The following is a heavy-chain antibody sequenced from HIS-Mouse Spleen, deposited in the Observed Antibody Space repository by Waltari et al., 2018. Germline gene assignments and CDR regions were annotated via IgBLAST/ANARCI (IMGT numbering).Heavy chain of an antibody. CDR3: AREIPYSSSWYDWYFDL. CDR1: GGSITSSSYY. J-gene: IGHJ2*01. V-gene: IGHV4-39*07. CDR2: IYYSGST. Sequence: QLQLQESGPGLVKPSETLSLTCTVSGGSITSSSYYWGWIRQPPGKGLEWIGGIYYSGSTDSTPSLKSRVTISVDTSKNQFSLKLSSVTAADTAVYYCAREIPYSSSWYDWYFDLWGRGTLVTVSS. D-gene: IGHD6-13*01.